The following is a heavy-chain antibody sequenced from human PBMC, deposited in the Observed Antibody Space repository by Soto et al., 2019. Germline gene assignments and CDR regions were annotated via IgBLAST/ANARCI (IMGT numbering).Heavy chain of an antibody. D-gene: IGHD2-15*01. J-gene: IGHJ5*02. CDR3: AKGRARYGHSPGNWFDP. CDR2: ISDSGGTT. Sequence: EVQLLESGGGFEQPGGSLRLSCAASGFSFNTYGMSWVRQAPGKGLEWVATISDSGGTTYYADSVKGRFTISRDSSKNTLYLQMNNLGGDDAAVYYCAKGRARYGHSPGNWFDPWGQGTLVTVSS. V-gene: IGHV3-23*01. CDR1: GFSFNTYG.